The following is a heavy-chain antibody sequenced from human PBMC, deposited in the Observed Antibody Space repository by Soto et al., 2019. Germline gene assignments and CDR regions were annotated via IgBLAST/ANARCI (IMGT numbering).Heavy chain of an antibody. V-gene: IGHV3-48*02. D-gene: IGHD3-16*01. CDR1: GFTFSSYA. Sequence: PGGSLRLSCAASGFTFSSYAMTWVRQAPGKGLEWVSATSTSGTSTYYADSVKGRFTVSRDNAKNSLYLQLNSLRDEDTAVYYCAREMGACSDSSCYPGPYDSWGQGTLVTVS. CDR2: TSTSGTST. J-gene: IGHJ5*02. CDR3: AREMGACSDSSCYPGPYDS.